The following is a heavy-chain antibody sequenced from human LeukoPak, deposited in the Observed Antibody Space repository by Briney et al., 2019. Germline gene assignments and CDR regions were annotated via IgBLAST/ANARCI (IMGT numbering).Heavy chain of an antibody. J-gene: IGHJ4*02. CDR3: ARTNPSFDY. V-gene: IGHV4-59*08. CDR1: GGSISSYY. Sequence: SETLSLTCTVSGGSISSYYWSWIRQPPGKGLEWIGYIFYSGSTNYNPSLKSRVTISVDTSKNRVSLKLRSVTAADTAVYYCARTNPSFDYWGQGTLVTVSS. CDR2: IFYSGST.